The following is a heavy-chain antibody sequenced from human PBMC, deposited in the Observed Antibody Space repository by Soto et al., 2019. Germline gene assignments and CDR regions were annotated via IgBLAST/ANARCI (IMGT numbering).Heavy chain of an antibody. CDR1: GFTFNSYS. CDR2: ISISSTHI. CDR3: ARFYGHYVGPFDL. Sequence: EVQLMESGGGLVKPGESLRLSCAGSGFTFNSYSMDWVRQAPGKGLEWVSSISISSTHIYYADSVKGRFTISRDNAKNSVYLQLNSLRAEHTAEYYWARFYGHYVGPFDLWGQGTMVTVSS. V-gene: IGHV3-21*01. J-gene: IGHJ3*01. D-gene: IGHD4-17*01.